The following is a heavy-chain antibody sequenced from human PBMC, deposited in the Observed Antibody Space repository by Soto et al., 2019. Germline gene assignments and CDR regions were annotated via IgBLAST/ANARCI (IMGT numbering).Heavy chain of an antibody. D-gene: IGHD6-19*01. CDR3: ATSRGQWLVLRY. CDR1: GFTFDDYA. Sequence: EVQLVESGGGLVQPGRSLRLSCAASGFTFDDYAMHWVRQAPGKGLEWVSGISWNSGSIGYADSVKGRFTISRDNAKNSLYLQMNSLRAEDTALYYCATSRGQWLVLRYWGQGTLVTASS. V-gene: IGHV3-9*01. CDR2: ISWNSGSI. J-gene: IGHJ4*02.